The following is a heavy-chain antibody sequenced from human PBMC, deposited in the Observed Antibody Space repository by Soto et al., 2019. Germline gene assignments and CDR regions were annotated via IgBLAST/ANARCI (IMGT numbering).Heavy chain of an antibody. CDR3: ARDRGPTTVTADAFDI. CDR1: GGTFSSYA. Sequence: SVKVSCKASGGTFSSYAISWVRQAPGQGLEWMGGIIPIFGTANYAQKFQGRVTITADESTSTAYMELSSLRSEDTAVYYCARDRGPTTVTADAFDIWGQGTMVTVSS. D-gene: IGHD4-17*01. J-gene: IGHJ3*02. V-gene: IGHV1-69*13. CDR2: IIPIFGTA.